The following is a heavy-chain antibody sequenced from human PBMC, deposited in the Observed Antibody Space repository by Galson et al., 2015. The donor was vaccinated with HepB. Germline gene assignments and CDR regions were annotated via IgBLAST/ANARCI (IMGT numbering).Heavy chain of an antibody. CDR2: TYYRSKWYN. J-gene: IGHJ4*02. CDR1: GDSVSSNRAA. CDR3: ARGKELVVPGIVVVPAAKGQFDY. V-gene: IGHV6-1*01. Sequence: CAISGDSVSSNRAAWNWIRQSPSRGLEWLGRTYYRSKWYNEYAISVKSRITINPDTSKNQFSLQLNSVTAADTAVYYCARGKELVVPGIVVVPAAKGQFDYWGQGTLVTVSS. D-gene: IGHD2-2*01.